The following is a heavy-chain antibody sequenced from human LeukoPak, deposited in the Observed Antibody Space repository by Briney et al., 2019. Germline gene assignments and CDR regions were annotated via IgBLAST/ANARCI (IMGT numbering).Heavy chain of an antibody. D-gene: IGHD6-19*01. J-gene: IGHJ4*02. CDR2: IHASAGGT. CDR1: GFSFSSYA. CDR3: AKDRRAVAGLMGPSSRQFDY. Sequence: GGSLTLTCDASGFSFSSYAVSWVRQAPGKGLEWISTIHASAGGTYYADSVKGRFTISRDNSKDTVYLQMSNLRVEATAIYYCAKDRRAVAGLMGPSSRQFDYWGQGTLVTVSS. V-gene: IGHV3-23*01.